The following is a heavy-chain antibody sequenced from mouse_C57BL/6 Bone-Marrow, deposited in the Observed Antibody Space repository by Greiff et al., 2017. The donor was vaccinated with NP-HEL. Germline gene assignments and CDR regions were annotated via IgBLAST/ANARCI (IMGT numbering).Heavy chain of an antibody. V-gene: IGHV12-3*01. J-gene: IGHJ2*01. CDR3: AGLYYDYGGYYFDY. CDR1: GFPITSGYY. Sequence: VKLMESGPGLVKPSQSLFLTCSITGFPITSGYYWIWIRQSPGKPLEWMGYITHSGETFYNPSLQSPISITRETSKNQFFLQLNSVTTEDTAMYYCAGLYYDYGGYYFDYWGQGTTLTVSS. D-gene: IGHD2-4*01. CDR2: ITHSGET.